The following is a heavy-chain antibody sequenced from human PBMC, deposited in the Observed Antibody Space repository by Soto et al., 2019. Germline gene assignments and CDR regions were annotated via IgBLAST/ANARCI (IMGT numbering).Heavy chain of an antibody. V-gene: IGHV1-3*01. CDR2: INAGNGNT. CDR3: ARDLGFGLSDY. D-gene: IGHD3-10*01. Sequence: QVQLVQSGAEVKKPGASVKVSCKASGYTFTSYAMHLVRQAPGQRLEWMGWINAGNGNTKYSQKFQGRVTITRDTSASTAYMELSSLRSEDTAVYYCARDLGFGLSDYWGQGTLVTVSS. CDR1: GYTFTSYA. J-gene: IGHJ4*02.